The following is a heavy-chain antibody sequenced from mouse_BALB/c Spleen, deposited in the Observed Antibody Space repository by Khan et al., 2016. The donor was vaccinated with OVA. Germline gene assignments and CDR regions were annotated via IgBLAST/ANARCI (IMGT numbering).Heavy chain of an antibody. CDR2: IFPGTGTT. V-gene: IGHV1S132*01. CDR1: GYTFTSYW. Sequence: QVQLQQSGAELVKPGASVKLSCKTSGYTFTSYWIQWVKQRPGQGLVWSGEIFPGTGTTYYNENFKAKATLTLHTSSSTAYIPLSSLTSEDSAVYVGARAYFGNYDFAYWGQGTLVTVSA. J-gene: IGHJ3*01. CDR3: ARAYFGNYDFAY. D-gene: IGHD2-10*01.